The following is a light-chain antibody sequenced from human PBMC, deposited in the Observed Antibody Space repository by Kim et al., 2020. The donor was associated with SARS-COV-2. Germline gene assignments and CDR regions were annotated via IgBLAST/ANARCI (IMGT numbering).Light chain of an antibody. V-gene: IGKV1-39*01. J-gene: IGKJ1*01. CDR3: QQTYSASRT. Sequence: DIQMTQSPSSLSASVGDRVTITCRASQDISRYLNWYQQKPEKAPKRLIYTASSLQSGVPSRFTGSGSETDFTLTMSSLQPEDFATYYCQQTYSASRTFGQGTKVAIK. CDR1: QDISRY. CDR2: TAS.